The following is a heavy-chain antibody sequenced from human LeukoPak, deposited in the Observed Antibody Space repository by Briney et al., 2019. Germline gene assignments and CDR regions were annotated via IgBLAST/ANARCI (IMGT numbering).Heavy chain of an antibody. CDR1: GFTFSSYW. Sequence: GALRLSCAASGFTFSSYWLSWVRQPPGKGLEWVANIQQDGSEKNYVDSVKGRFTISRDNGKNSLYLQMNSLRAEDTAVYYCASNLPYVDTGYWGQGTLVTVSS. V-gene: IGHV3-7*01. CDR2: IQQDGSEK. D-gene: IGHD5-18*01. CDR3: ASNLPYVDTGY. J-gene: IGHJ4*02.